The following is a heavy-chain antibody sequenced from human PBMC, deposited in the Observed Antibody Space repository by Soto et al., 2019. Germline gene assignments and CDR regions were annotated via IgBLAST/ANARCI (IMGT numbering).Heavy chain of an antibody. CDR3: ARGRRHVGIRRDYHARGFDS. D-gene: IGHD4-17*01. CDR1: DGSLSMSY. CDR2: IDSRERT. J-gene: IGHJ4*02. V-gene: IGHV4-34*01. Sequence: PSETLSLTCAVYDGSLSMSYWTWIRQSPGKGMEWIGEIDSRERTNYSPSLKSRIPISADTSKNQFSLHLNSVTAADTAVYYCARGRRHVGIRRDYHARGFDSWGQGTLVTVSS.